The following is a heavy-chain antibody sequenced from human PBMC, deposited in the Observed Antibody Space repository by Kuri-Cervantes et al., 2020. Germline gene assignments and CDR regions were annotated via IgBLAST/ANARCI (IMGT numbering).Heavy chain of an antibody. CDR2: INHSGST. J-gene: IGHJ6*03. V-gene: IGHV4-34*01. D-gene: IGHD2-2*01. CDR3: ARDQYFYCMDV. Sequence: ESLKISCAVYGGSFSSYYWNWIRQPPGKGLEWIGEINHSGSTNYNPSLKSRVTISVDSSKNHFSLKVSSVTAADTAVYFCARDQYFYCMDVWGKGTAVTVSS. CDR1: GGSFSSYY.